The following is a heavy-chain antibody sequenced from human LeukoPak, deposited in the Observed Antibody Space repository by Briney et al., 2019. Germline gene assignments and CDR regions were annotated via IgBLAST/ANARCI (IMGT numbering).Heavy chain of an antibody. CDR1: GGSFSGYY. J-gene: IGHJ4*02. CDR3: ASLYDSSGFTSGY. D-gene: IGHD3-22*01. V-gene: IGHV4-34*01. Sequence: PSETLSLTCAVYGGSFSGYYWSWIRQPPGKGLEWTGEINHSGSTNYNPSLKSRVTISVDTSKNQFSLKLSSVTAADTAVYYCASLYDSSGFTSGYWGQGTLVTVSS. CDR2: INHSGST.